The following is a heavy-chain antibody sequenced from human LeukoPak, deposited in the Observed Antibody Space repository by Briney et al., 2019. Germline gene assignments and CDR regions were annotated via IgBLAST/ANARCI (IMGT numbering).Heavy chain of an antibody. CDR2: ISGSGGST. D-gene: IGHD3-10*01. CDR1: GFTFSSYA. CDR3: AKDRLRGVIIPYFDY. V-gene: IGHV3-23*01. Sequence: GGSLRLSCAASGFTFSSYAMSWVRQAPGKGLEWVSAISGSGGSTYYADSVKGRFTISGDNSKNTLYLQMNSLRAEDTAVYYCAKDRLRGVIIPYFDYWGQGTLVTVSS. J-gene: IGHJ4*02.